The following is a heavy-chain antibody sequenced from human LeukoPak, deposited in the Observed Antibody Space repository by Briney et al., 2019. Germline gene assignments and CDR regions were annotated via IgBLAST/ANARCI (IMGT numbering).Heavy chain of an antibody. J-gene: IGHJ5*02. Sequence: SETLSLTCTVSNDSISGYCRSWVRQPPGKGLEWIGFMCPSGRTDYNPSLKSRVTMSVDTSKNQLSMELRFLTAADTAVYYCATSYDGKTAPYDLWGHGTLVTVSS. CDR1: NDSISGYC. D-gene: IGHD4-23*01. CDR2: MCPSGRT. CDR3: ATSYDGKTAPYDL. V-gene: IGHV4-4*08.